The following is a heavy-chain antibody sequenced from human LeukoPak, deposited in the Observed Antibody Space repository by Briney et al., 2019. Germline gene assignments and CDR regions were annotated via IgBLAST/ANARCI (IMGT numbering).Heavy chain of an antibody. J-gene: IGHJ4*02. CDR2: INGGNSET. CDR1: GYSFTIYW. CDR3: AGGVSLYYFDY. V-gene: IGHV5-51*01. D-gene: IGHD3-16*01. Sequence: GESLKVSCKNSGYSFTIYWIGWVRQMPGKGLEWMGIINGGNSETRYSPPFQGQVTISADKSISTVYLQWRSLKASDTAMYYCAGGVSLYYFDYWGQGTLVTVSS.